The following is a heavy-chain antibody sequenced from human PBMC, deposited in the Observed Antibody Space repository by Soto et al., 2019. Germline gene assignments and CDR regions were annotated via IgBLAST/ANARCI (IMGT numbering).Heavy chain of an antibody. Sequence: ASVKVSCKASGYTFTRYNVHWVRQAPGQGLEWMAIINPSGGTTDYVQKFEGRVTLTTDTSTSTAYMELRSLRSDDTAVYYCAREQQLAVYYFDYWGQGTLVTVSS. CDR1: GYTFTRYN. CDR2: INPSGGTT. V-gene: IGHV1-46*01. J-gene: IGHJ4*02. CDR3: AREQQLAVYYFDY. D-gene: IGHD6-13*01.